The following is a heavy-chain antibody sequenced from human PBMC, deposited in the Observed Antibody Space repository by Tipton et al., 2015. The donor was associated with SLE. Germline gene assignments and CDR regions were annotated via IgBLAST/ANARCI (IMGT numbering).Heavy chain of an antibody. CDR2: INHRGST. Sequence: TLSLTCTVSGGSISSNNYYWGWIRQPPGKGLEWIGEINHRGSTNYNPSLKSRVTISVDTSKNQFSLKLSSVTAANTAVYYCARADIAVAGALGYWGQGTLVTVSS. V-gene: IGHV4-39*07. D-gene: IGHD6-19*01. J-gene: IGHJ4*02. CDR1: GGSISSNNYY. CDR3: ARADIAVAGALGY.